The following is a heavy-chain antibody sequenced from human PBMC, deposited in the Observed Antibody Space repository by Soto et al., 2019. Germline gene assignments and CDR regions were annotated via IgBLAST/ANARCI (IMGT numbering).Heavy chain of an antibody. J-gene: IGHJ5*02. CDR3: ARDWFDA. CDR1: GFTFSNYW. CDR2: MKKDGSQK. Sequence: PGGSLRLSCVAPGFTFSNYWMSWVRQAPGKGLEWVANMKKDGSQKYYVDSVKGRFTISRDNARNSLYLQMNSLRVEDTAVYYCARDWFDAWGQGTLVTVSS. V-gene: IGHV3-7*01.